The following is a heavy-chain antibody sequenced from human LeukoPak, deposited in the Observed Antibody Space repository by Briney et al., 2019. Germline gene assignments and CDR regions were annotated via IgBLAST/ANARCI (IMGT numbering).Heavy chain of an antibody. CDR1: GFTFSSYG. J-gene: IGHJ4*02. CDR2: IRYDGSIK. CDR3: ARKPLSGGYGGTIDY. Sequence: GGSLRLSCAASGFTFSSYGMHWVRQAPGKGLDWVAFIRYDGSIKDYADSVKGRFTISRDNAKNTLYLRMNSLRAEDTAIYYCARKPLSGGYGGTIDYWGQGTLVTVSS. V-gene: IGHV3-30*02. D-gene: IGHD5-12*01.